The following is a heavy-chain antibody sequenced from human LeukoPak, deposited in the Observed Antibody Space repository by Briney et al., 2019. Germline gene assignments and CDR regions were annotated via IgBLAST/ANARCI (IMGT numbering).Heavy chain of an antibody. V-gene: IGHV4-34*01. CDR3: AKTWIQVEFDY. J-gene: IGHJ4*02. D-gene: IGHD5-18*01. CDR2: INHSGST. CDR1: GGPFSAYY. Sequence: SETLSLTCAVYGGPFSAYYWSWIRQPPGKGLEWIGEINHSGSTNYNPSLKSRVTISVDTSKNQFSLKLNSVTAADTAVYYCAKTWIQVEFDYWGQGTLVTVSS.